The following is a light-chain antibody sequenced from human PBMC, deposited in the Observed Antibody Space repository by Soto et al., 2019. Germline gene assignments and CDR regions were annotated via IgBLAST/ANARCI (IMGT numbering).Light chain of an antibody. CDR3: QQYNSEST. CDR1: QSISHY. Sequence: DIQMTQSPSSLSASVGDRVTITCRASQSISHYLAWYQQKPGKAPKLLIYDASSLEGGIPSRFSGSGSGTKFTLTISSLQPADFATYYFQQYNSESTFGQGTKLGIK. CDR2: DAS. J-gene: IGKJ2*01. V-gene: IGKV1-5*01.